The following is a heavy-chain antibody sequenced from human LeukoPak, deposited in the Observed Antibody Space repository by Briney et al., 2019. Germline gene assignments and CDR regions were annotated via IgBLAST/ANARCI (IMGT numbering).Heavy chain of an antibody. CDR2: ISGSGGST. J-gene: IGHJ5*02. D-gene: IGHD5-18*01. CDR1: GFTFSSYA. Sequence: GGSLRLSCAASGFTFSSYAMSWVRQAPGKGLEWVSAISGSGGSTYYADSVKGRFIISRDNSKNTLYLQMNSLRAEDTAVYYCAKGEYSYGSNWFDPWGQGTLVTVSS. V-gene: IGHV3-23*01. CDR3: AKGEYSYGSNWFDP.